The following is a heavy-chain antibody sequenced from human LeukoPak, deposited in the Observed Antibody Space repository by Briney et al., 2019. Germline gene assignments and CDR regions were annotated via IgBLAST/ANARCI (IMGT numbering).Heavy chain of an antibody. CDR1: GGSISNYY. D-gene: IGHD3-3*01. CDR3: ARRIHDFWSGYYGYIDY. V-gene: IGHV4-59*01. Sequence: SETLSLTCIVSGGSISNYYWTWMRQPPGKGLEWIGYIHYSGSTNYNPSLKSRVTVSLDTSEHQFSLKLSSVTAADTAVYYCARRIHDFWSGYYGYIDYWGQGTLVTVSS. CDR2: IHYSGST. J-gene: IGHJ4*02.